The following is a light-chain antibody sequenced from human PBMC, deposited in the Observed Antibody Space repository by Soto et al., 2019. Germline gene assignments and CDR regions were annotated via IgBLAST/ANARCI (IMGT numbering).Light chain of an antibody. J-gene: IGKJ1*01. CDR2: AAS. V-gene: IGKV1-39*01. Sequence: DIQMTQSPSSLSASVGDRVTITCRASQGIGNDLGWYQQKPGKAPKRLIYAASSLQSGVPSRFSGSGSGTDFTLTISSLQPEDFATYYCQQSYSIPWTFGQGTKVDIK. CDR3: QQSYSIPWT. CDR1: QGIGND.